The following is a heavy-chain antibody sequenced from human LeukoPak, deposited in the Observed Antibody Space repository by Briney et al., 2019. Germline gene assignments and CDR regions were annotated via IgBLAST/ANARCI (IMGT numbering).Heavy chain of an antibody. Sequence: PGGSLRLSCAASGFTFSSYAMHWVRQAPGKGLEWVAVISYDGSNKYYADSVKGRFTISRDNSKNTLYLQMNSLRAEDTAVYYCARDPVGYSSSSGYFDYWGQGTLVTVSS. D-gene: IGHD6-6*01. CDR1: GFTFSSYA. J-gene: IGHJ4*02. CDR2: ISYDGSNK. V-gene: IGHV3-30-3*01. CDR3: ARDPVGYSSSSGYFDY.